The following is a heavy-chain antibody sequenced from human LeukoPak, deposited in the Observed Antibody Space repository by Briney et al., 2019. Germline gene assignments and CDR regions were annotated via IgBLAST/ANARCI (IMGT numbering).Heavy chain of an antibody. J-gene: IGHJ6*02. CDR1: GFTVSSNY. D-gene: IGHD3-22*01. CDR2: IYSGGST. Sequence: PGGSLRLSCEASGFTVSSNYMSWVRQAPGKGLEWVSVIYSGGSTYYADSVKGRFTISRDNSKNTLYLQMNSLRAEDTAVYYCASSGTHYYDSSGYSYYYYGMDVWGQGTTVTVSS. V-gene: IGHV3-53*01. CDR3: ASSGTHYYDSSGYSYYYYGMDV.